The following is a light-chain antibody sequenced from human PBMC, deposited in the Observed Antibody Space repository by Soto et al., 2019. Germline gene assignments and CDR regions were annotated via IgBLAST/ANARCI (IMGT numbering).Light chain of an antibody. CDR3: QQYGGSTQT. Sequence: DIVLTQSPGTLSLSPGERATLSCRASESVSSTYLAWYQQKPGQAPSLLIYGASSRPTDIPDRFSGSGSGTDFTLTIRRLEPEDFAVYYRQQYGGSTQTFGPGTKLEIK. CDR2: GAS. V-gene: IGKV3-20*01. J-gene: IGKJ2*01. CDR1: ESVSSTY.